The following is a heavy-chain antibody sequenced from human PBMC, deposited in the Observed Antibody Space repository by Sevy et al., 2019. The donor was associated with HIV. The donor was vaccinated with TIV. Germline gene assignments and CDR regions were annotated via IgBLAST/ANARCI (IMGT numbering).Heavy chain of an antibody. Sequence: SETLSLTCAVSGGSISSGVYSWNWIRQPPGKGLEWIGYIFHTGNTFYNPSLKSRVTLSLDKSENQFSLRLSSVTAADTAVYYCARDGGTLTTPGSFDIWGQGTMVTVSS. J-gene: IGHJ3*02. CDR1: GGSISSGVYS. CDR2: IFHTGNT. D-gene: IGHD3-16*01. V-gene: IGHV4-30-2*01. CDR3: ARDGGTLTTPGSFDI.